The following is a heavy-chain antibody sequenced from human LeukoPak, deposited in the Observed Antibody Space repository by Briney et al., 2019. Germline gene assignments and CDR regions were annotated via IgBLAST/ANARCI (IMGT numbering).Heavy chain of an antibody. V-gene: IGHV4-34*01. CDR1: GGSFSGYY. J-gene: IGHJ5*02. CDR2: ISHSGST. Sequence: SETLSLTCAVYGGSFSGYYWSWIRQPPGKGLEWIGEISHSGSTNYNPSLKSRVTISVDTSKNQFSLKLSSVTAADTAVYYCARRRFGPGWFDPWGQGTLVTVSS. D-gene: IGHD3-10*01. CDR3: ARRRFGPGWFDP.